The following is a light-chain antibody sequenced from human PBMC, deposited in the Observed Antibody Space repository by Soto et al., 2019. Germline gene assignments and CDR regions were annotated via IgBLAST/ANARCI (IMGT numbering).Light chain of an antibody. CDR3: QSYDTTLSSWV. Sequence: VLTQAPSVYGATGQRVTISCPGSSSNIGAGYDVQWYQPLPGTAPKLLIHGNSHRPSGVPDRFSGSKSGTAASLAITALQAEDEGDYYCQSYDTTLSSWVFGGGTKVTGL. CDR1: SSNIGAGYD. V-gene: IGLV1-40*01. J-gene: IGLJ3*02. CDR2: GNS.